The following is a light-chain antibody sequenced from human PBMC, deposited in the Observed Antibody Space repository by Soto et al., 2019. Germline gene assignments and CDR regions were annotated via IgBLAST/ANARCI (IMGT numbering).Light chain of an antibody. Sequence: VLTQSPGTLSLSPGERATLSCRASQSVSSSYLAWYQQKPGQAPRLLIYGTSSRATGIPDRFSGSGSGTDFTLTISRLEPEDFAVYYCQQYGSSSWTFGQGTKVEIK. CDR2: GTS. V-gene: IGKV3-20*01. CDR3: QQYGSSSWT. CDR1: QSVSSSY. J-gene: IGKJ1*01.